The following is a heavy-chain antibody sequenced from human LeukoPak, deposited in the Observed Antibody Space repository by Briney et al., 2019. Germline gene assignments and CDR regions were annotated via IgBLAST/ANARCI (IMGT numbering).Heavy chain of an antibody. J-gene: IGHJ2*01. D-gene: IGHD1/OR15-1a*01. Sequence: GESLKISWKGSGYSFTNYWIGWVRQMPGKGLEWMGIIYPGDSDTRYSPSFQGQVTISADKSINTAYLQWSSLKASDTAMYYCARRAVNNRNWYFNLWGRGTLVTVSS. CDR2: IYPGDSDT. CDR1: GYSFTNYW. CDR3: ARRAVNNRNWYFNL. V-gene: IGHV5-51*01.